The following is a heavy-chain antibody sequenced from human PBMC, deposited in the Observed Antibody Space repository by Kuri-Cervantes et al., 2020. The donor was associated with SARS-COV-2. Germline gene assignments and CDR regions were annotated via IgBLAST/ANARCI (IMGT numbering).Heavy chain of an antibody. Sequence: SVKVSCKASAYTFTAYFIHWVRQAPGQGLEWMGGIIPIFGTANYAQKFQGRVTITADESTSTAYMELSSLRSEDTAVYYCARDRSGDYGDYFFDPWGQGTLVTVSS. J-gene: IGHJ5*02. V-gene: IGHV1-69*13. CDR1: AYTFTAYF. CDR3: ARDRSGDYGDYFFDP. D-gene: IGHD4-17*01. CDR2: IIPIFGTA.